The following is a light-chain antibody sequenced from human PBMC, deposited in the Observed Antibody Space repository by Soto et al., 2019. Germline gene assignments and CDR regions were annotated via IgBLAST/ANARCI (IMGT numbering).Light chain of an antibody. CDR1: QSISSN. Sequence: EIVMTQSPATLSVSPGERATLFCRASQSISSNLAWYLQKPGQAPRLLIYDASNRATGIPARFSGSGSGTDFTLTISSLEPEDFGVYYCHQRSNWRFGPGTKVDIK. CDR3: HQRSNWR. V-gene: IGKV3-11*01. CDR2: DAS. J-gene: IGKJ3*01.